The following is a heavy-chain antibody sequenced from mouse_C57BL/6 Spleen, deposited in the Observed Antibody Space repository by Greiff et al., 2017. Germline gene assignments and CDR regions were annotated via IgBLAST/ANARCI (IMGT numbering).Heavy chain of an antibody. Sequence: QVQLQQSGAELVMPGASVKLSCKASGYTFTSYWMHWVKQRPGQGLEWIGEIDPSDSYTNYNQKFKGKSTLTVDKSSSTAYMQLSSLTSEDTAVYYCARNNYYGSGLYFENCGESTTLTVSS. CDR3: ARNNYYGSGLYFEN. CDR1: GYTFTSYW. J-gene: IGHJ2*01. CDR2: IDPSDSYT. V-gene: IGHV1-69*01. D-gene: IGHD1-1*01.